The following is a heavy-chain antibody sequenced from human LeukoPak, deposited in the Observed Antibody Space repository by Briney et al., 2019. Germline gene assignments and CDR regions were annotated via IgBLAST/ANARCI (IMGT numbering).Heavy chain of an antibody. J-gene: IGHJ4*02. V-gene: IGHV4-59*08. Sequence: SETLSLTCTVSSGSISSYYWSWIRQPPGKGVEWIAYISYSGHTNSNASLKSRVTISVDTSKNQISLKLSSVTAADTAVYYCARHGYDTGNYLAHFDYWGQGTLVTVSS. D-gene: IGHD4-11*01. CDR2: ISYSGHT. CDR3: ARHGYDTGNYLAHFDY. CDR1: SGSISSYY.